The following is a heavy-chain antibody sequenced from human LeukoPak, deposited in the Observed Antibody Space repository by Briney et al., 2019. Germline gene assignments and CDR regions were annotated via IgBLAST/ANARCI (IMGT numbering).Heavy chain of an antibody. CDR3: VGYGSGSYYNYYMDV. CDR2: IDNSGTYI. CDR1: GFAFTTYS. D-gene: IGHD3-10*01. Sequence: GGSLILSFPASGFAFTTYSPDWVRPAPGKGLEWVSSIDNSGTYIYYADSVKGRFTISRDNSKNTLYLQMNSLRAEDTAVYYCVGYGSGSYYNYYMDVWGKGTTVTVSS. V-gene: IGHV3-21*01. J-gene: IGHJ6*03.